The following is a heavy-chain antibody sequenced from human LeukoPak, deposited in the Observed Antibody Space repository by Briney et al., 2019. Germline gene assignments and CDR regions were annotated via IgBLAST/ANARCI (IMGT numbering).Heavy chain of an antibody. V-gene: IGHV4-31*03. J-gene: IGHJ4*02. Sequence: SETLSLTCTVSGGSISNDGYYWSWIRQLPGKGLEWTGYIYYTGSTYYNPSLKSRLTISVDTSKNQFSLKLTSVTAADTAVYYCARVVAARYFDYWGQGTLVTVSS. CDR3: ARVVAARYFDY. CDR1: GGSISNDGYY. CDR2: IYYTGST. D-gene: IGHD6-6*01.